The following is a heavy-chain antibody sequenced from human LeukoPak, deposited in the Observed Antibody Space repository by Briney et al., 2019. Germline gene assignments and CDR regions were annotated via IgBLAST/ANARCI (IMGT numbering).Heavy chain of an antibody. CDR2: ISGSGGST. CDR3: AKGIVEVPDALSDY. Sequence: GGSLRLSCAASGFTLSSYYMSWVRQAPGKGLEWVSAISGSGGSTYYADSVKGRFTISRDNSKKTLYLQMKSPRAQDKAVYYCAKGIVEVPDALSDYWGQGTLVTVFS. D-gene: IGHD2-2*01. J-gene: IGHJ4*02. V-gene: IGHV3-23*01. CDR1: GFTLSSYY.